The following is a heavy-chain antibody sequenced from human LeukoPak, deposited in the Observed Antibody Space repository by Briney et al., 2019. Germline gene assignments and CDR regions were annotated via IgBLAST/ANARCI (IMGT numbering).Heavy chain of an antibody. Sequence: GRSLRLSCAASGFTFSSYAMHWVRQAPGKGLEYVSAISSNGGSTYYANSVKGRFTIPRDNSKNTLYLQMGSLRAEDMAVYYCARCYYDSSGYYPVDYYGMDVWGQGTTVTVSS. CDR2: ISSNGGST. CDR1: GFTFSSYA. V-gene: IGHV3-64*01. D-gene: IGHD3-22*01. CDR3: ARCYYDSSGYYPVDYYGMDV. J-gene: IGHJ6*02.